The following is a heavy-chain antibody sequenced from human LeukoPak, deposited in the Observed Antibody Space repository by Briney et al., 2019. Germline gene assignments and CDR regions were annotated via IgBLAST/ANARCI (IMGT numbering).Heavy chain of an antibody. CDR2: IYYSGST. V-gene: IGHV4-59*01. D-gene: IGHD3-22*01. CDR3: ARVGNYYDSSGYYSYAFDI. CDR1: GGSISSYY. J-gene: IGHJ3*02. Sequence: SETLSLTCTVSGGSISSYYWSWIRQPPGKGLEWIGYIYYSGSTNYNPSLKSRVTISVDTSKNQFSLKLSSVTAADTAVYYCARVGNYYDSSGYYSYAFDIWGQGTMVTVSS.